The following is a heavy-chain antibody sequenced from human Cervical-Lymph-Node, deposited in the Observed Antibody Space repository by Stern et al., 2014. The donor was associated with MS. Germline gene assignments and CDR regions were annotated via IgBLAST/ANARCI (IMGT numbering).Heavy chain of an antibody. Sequence: VQLVESGAEVKKPGESLRISCKGSGYTFSNYWIGWVRQVPGKGLEWIGSILPGGSEARYRPSFQGQITISADKSSNTAFLQWNSLKASDTAMYYCARRKYSSSYYYYFGMDVWGQGTTVTVSS. V-gene: IGHV5-51*03. CDR1: GYTFSNYW. D-gene: IGHD6-13*01. J-gene: IGHJ6*02. CDR3: ARRKYSSSYYYYFGMDV. CDR2: ILPGGSEA.